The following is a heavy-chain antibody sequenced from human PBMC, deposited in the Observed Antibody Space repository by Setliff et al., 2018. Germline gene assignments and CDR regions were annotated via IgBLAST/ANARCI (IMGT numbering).Heavy chain of an antibody. J-gene: IGHJ3*02. Sequence: SETLSLTCAVYGGSFSGYYWSWIRQPPGKRLEWIGEIIHTGSINYNPSLKSRVTISMDTSKNHFSLKLSSVTAADAAVYYCASNILTGPYDAFDIWGRGTMVTVSS. CDR1: GGSFSGYY. CDR2: IIHTGSI. D-gene: IGHD3-9*01. CDR3: ASNILTGPYDAFDI. V-gene: IGHV4-34*12.